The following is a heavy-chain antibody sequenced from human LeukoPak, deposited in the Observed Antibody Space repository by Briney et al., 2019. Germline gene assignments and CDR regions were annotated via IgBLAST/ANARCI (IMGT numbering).Heavy chain of an antibody. CDR1: GFTFSSYG. J-gene: IGHJ5*02. Sequence: GGSLRLSCAASGFTFSSYGMSWVRQAPGKELEWVSAITGNGGNTFYADSVKGRFTISRDNSKNTVYLQMNSLRAEDTALYYCARDRSGSYPNWFDPWGQGTLVTVSS. CDR2: ITGNGGNT. D-gene: IGHD3-10*01. V-gene: IGHV3-23*01. CDR3: ARDRSGSYPNWFDP.